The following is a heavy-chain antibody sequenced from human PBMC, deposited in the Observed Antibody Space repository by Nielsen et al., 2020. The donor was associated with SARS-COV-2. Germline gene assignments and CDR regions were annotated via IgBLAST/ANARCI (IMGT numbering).Heavy chain of an antibody. CDR3: ARSKVTDKLGYYYGMDV. J-gene: IGHJ6*02. Sequence: SETLSLTCTVSGYSISSGYYWGWIRQPPGKGLEWIGSIYHSGSTYYNPSLKSRVTISVDTSKNQFSLKLSSVTAADTAVYYCARSKVTDKLGYYYGMDVWGQGTTVTVSS. D-gene: IGHD2-15*01. V-gene: IGHV4-38-2*02. CDR1: GYSISSGYY. CDR2: IYHSGST.